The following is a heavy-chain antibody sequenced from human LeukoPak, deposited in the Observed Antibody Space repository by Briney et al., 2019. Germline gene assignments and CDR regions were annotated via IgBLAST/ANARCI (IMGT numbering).Heavy chain of an antibody. CDR2: IYSGGST. J-gene: IGHJ4*02. CDR3: ARGGLIVGATGFDY. D-gene: IGHD1-26*01. Sequence: GGSLRLSCAASGFTVSSNYMSWVRQAPGKGLEWVSVIYSGGSTYCADSVKGRFTISRDNSKNTLYLQMNSLRAEDTAVYYCARGGLIVGATGFDYWGQGTLVTVSS. CDR1: GFTVSSNY. V-gene: IGHV3-53*01.